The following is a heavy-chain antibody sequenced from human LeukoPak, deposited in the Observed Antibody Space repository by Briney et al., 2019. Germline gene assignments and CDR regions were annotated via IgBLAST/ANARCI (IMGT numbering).Heavy chain of an antibody. D-gene: IGHD2-15*01. J-gene: IGHJ4*02. Sequence: GGSLRLSCVASGFTFSSSEMNWVRQAPGKGLEWISYITSSSRTIWYADSVKGRFTISRDNAKYSLYLQMNSLRAEDTAVYYCAREPMVGYCSGGSCYYFDYWGQGTLVTVSS. CDR3: AREPMVGYCSGGSCYYFDY. CDR2: ITSSSRTI. CDR1: GFTFSSSE. V-gene: IGHV3-48*03.